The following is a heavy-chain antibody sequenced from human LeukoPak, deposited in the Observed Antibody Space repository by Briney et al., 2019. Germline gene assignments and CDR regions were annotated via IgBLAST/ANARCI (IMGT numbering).Heavy chain of an antibody. CDR2: IYHSGST. CDR3: ARQVPRDIVVVPARPFDP. Sequence: PSETLSLTCAVSGYSISSGYCWGWIRQPPGKGLEWIGSIYHSGSTYYNPSLKSRVTISVDTSKNQFSLKLSSVTAADTAVYYCARQVPRDIVVVPARPFDPWGQGTLVTVSS. CDR1: GYSISSGYC. D-gene: IGHD2-2*01. J-gene: IGHJ5*02. V-gene: IGHV4-38-2*01.